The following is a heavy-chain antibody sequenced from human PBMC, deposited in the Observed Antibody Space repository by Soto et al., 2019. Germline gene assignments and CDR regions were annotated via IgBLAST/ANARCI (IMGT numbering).Heavy chain of an antibody. D-gene: IGHD6-13*01. Sequence: PGGSLRLSCAASGFNFNSYTINWVRQAPGKRLEWLSSISSSGYIFSTDSVRGRFTISRDNAKNSVYLQMNSLRAEDTAVYYCAKVIRSSSWYSYFDYWGQGTLVTVSS. CDR3: AKVIRSSSWYSYFDY. CDR2: ISSSGYI. V-gene: IGHV3-21*04. J-gene: IGHJ4*02. CDR1: GFNFNSYT.